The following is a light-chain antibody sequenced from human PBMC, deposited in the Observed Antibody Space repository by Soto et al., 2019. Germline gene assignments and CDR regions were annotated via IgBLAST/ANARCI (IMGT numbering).Light chain of an antibody. J-gene: IGKJ1*01. CDR3: QQRSSWPLT. Sequence: EIVLTQSPATLSLSPGERVSLSCRASQSVNTYFAWYQQKPGQAPRLLIYDGSSRATGIPARFSGSGSGTDFTLTISSLEPEDFAIYYCQQRSSWPLTFGHGTRVEI. CDR2: DGS. CDR1: QSVNTY. V-gene: IGKV3-11*01.